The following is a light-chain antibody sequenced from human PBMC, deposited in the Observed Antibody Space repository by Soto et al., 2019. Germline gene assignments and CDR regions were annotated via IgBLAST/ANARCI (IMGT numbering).Light chain of an antibody. J-gene: IGKJ1*01. CDR1: QSVITN. CDR3: LHHGSSLWT. V-gene: IGKV3-20*01. Sequence: EIVLTQYPATLSVSPGERATLSCRASQSVITNLAWYQQKPGQTPRLLIYSVSSRATGIPDRFSGSGSGTDFTLTISRLEPEDFAMYYCLHHGSSLWTFGQGTKVDIK. CDR2: SVS.